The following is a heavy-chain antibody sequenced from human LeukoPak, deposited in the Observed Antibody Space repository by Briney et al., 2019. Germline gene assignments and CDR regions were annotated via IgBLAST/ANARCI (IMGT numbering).Heavy chain of an antibody. Sequence: GGPLRLSCAASGFTFSTYEMNWVRQAPGKGLEWVSYISSRGSAIYYADSVKGRFTISRDIAKTSLYLQLNSLRADDTAVYHCARDRQYSTFDYWGQGALVAVSS. CDR3: ARDRQYSTFDY. J-gene: IGHJ4*02. CDR1: GFTFSTYE. CDR2: ISSRGSAI. D-gene: IGHD6-13*01. V-gene: IGHV3-48*03.